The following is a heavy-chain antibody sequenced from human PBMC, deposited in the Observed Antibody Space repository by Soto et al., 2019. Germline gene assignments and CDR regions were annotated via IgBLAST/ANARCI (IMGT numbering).Heavy chain of an antibody. Sequence: PGGSLRLSCTASGFTFNHYAMSWVRQAPGKGLEWVSAVSGRGGSTKYADSVKGRFIISRDNSNSILYLQMDSLRGEDTAVYYCAKDSTVTTSLYFYYYGFDVWGQGTTVTVS. CDR2: VSGRGGST. CDR3: AKDSTVTTSLYFYYYGFDV. V-gene: IGHV3-23*01. D-gene: IGHD4-17*01. CDR1: GFTFNHYA. J-gene: IGHJ6*02.